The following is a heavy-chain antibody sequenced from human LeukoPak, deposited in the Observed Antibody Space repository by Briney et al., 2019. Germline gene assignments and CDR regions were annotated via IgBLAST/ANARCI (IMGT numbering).Heavy chain of an antibody. J-gene: IGHJ4*02. CDR2: VDPEDGET. Sequence: ASVKISCKVSGYTFTDYYMHWVQQAPGKGLEWMGLVDPEDGETIYAEKFQGRVTITADTSTDTAYMELSSLRSEDTAVYYCATDLHIVVVPAAIGYWGQGNPGHRLL. D-gene: IGHD2-2*01. CDR1: GYTFTDYY. CDR3: ATDLHIVVVPAAIGY. V-gene: IGHV1-69-2*01.